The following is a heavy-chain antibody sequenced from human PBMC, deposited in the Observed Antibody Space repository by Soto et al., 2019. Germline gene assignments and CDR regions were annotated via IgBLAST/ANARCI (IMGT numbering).Heavy chain of an antibody. V-gene: IGHV4-39*02. Sequence: QLQLQESGPGLVKPSETLSLTCTVSGGSISSSSYYWGWIRQPPGKGLEWIGSIYYSGSTYYNPSLKSRVTIPVDTSKNQFSLKLSSVTAADTALYYCARERGYCSGGSCPVDYWGQGTLVTVSS. CDR3: ARERGYCSGGSCPVDY. D-gene: IGHD2-15*01. CDR1: GGSISSSSYY. CDR2: IYYSGST. J-gene: IGHJ4*02.